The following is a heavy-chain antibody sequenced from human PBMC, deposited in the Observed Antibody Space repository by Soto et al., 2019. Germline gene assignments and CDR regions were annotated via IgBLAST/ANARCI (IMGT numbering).Heavy chain of an antibody. Sequence: SETLSLTCAVYGGSFSGYYWSWIRQPPGKGLEWIGEINHSGSTNYNPSLKSRVTISVDTSKNQFSLKLSSVTAADTAVYYCARPHYDILTGPSGWFDPWGQGTLVTVSS. D-gene: IGHD3-9*01. CDR2: INHSGST. V-gene: IGHV4-34*01. CDR1: GGSFSGYY. J-gene: IGHJ5*02. CDR3: ARPHYDILTGPSGWFDP.